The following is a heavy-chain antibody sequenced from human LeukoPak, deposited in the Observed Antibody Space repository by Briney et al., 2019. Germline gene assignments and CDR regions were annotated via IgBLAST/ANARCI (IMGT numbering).Heavy chain of an antibody. Sequence: TASETLSLTCTVSGGSIGSYYWSWIRQPPGKGLEWIGYIYYSGSTNYNPSLKSRVTISVDTSKNQFSLKLSSVTAADTAVYYCARHPSAVAGKTFDCWGQGTLVTVSS. D-gene: IGHD6-19*01. V-gene: IGHV4-59*08. J-gene: IGHJ4*02. CDR3: ARHPSAVAGKTFDC. CDR2: IYYSGST. CDR1: GGSIGSYY.